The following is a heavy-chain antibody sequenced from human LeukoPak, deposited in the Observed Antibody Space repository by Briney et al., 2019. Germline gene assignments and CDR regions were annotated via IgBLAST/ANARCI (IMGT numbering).Heavy chain of an antibody. V-gene: IGHV4-4*07. CDR3: ASYHGLYYFDY. CDR2: IYTSGT. D-gene: IGHD2-2*01. J-gene: IGHJ4*02. Sequence: SETLSLTCTVSGGSISSYYWSWIRQPAGKGLEWIGRIYTSGTNYNPSLKSRVTMSIDTSKNQFSLKLSSVTAADTAVYYCASYHGLYYFDYWGQGTLVTVSS. CDR1: GGSISSYY.